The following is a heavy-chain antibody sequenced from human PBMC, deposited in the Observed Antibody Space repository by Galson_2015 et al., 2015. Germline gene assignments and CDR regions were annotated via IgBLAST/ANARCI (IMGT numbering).Heavy chain of an antibody. Sequence: SLRLSCAASGFTFDDYAMHWVRQAPGKGLEWVSGISWNSGSIGYADSVKGRFTISRDNAKNSLYLQMNSLRAEDTAVYYCARGLLWFGESFAGNPLGMWFDPWGQGTLVTVSS. J-gene: IGHJ5*02. V-gene: IGHV3-9*01. CDR1: GFTFDDYA. CDR2: ISWNSGSI. CDR3: ARGLLWFGESFAGNPLGMWFDP. D-gene: IGHD3-10*01.